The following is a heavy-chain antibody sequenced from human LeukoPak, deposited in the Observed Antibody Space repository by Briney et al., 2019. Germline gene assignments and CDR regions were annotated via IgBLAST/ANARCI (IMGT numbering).Heavy chain of an antibody. CDR2: ISSSSSYI. CDR1: GFTFSSDS. Sequence: GGSLRLSCAASGFTFSSDSMNWVRQAPGKGLEWVSSISSSSSYIYYADSVKGRFTISRDNAKNSLYLQMNSLRAEDTAVYYCARENSDGAFDIWGQGTMVTVSS. J-gene: IGHJ3*02. CDR3: ARENSDGAFDI. V-gene: IGHV3-21*01. D-gene: IGHD3-10*01.